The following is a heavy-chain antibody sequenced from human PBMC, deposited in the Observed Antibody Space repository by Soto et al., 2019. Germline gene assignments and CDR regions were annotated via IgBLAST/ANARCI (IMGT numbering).Heavy chain of an antibody. CDR3: ARDLDGSGGYYNDY. Sequence: GASVKVSCKASGYMFVTYGINWVRQAPGQGLEWMGRISAYNGNTKYAQNLQGRVTMTTDASKSTAYMEMRSLRSDDTAVYYCARDLDGSGGYYNDYWG. D-gene: IGHD3-10*01. CDR2: ISAYNGNT. CDR1: GYMFVTYG. J-gene: IGHJ4*01. V-gene: IGHV1-18*01.